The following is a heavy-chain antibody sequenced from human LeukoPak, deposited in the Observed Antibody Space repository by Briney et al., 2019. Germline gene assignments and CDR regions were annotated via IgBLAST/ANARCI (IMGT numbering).Heavy chain of an antibody. D-gene: IGHD5-24*01. CDR1: GGTFSSYA. CDR3: ATGGAGDDYNPPLDY. CDR2: IIPILGIA. J-gene: IGHJ4*02. Sequence: ASVKVSCKASGGTFSSYAISWVRQAPGQGLEWMGRIIPILGIANYAQKFQGRVTITADKSTSTAYMELSSLRSEDTAVYYCATGGAGDDYNPPLDYWGQGTLVTVSS. V-gene: IGHV1-69*04.